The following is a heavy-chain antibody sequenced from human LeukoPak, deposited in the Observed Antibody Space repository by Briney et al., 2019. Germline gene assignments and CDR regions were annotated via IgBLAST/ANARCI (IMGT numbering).Heavy chain of an antibody. CDR1: GFTFSSYA. D-gene: IGHD3-22*01. V-gene: IGHV3-23*01. J-gene: IGHJ4*02. Sequence: GGSLRLSCAASGFTFSSYAMSWVRQAPGKGLEWVSAISGSGGSTYYADSVKGRFTISRDNSKNTLYLQMNSLRAEDTAVYYCAKRADDYYDSSGYPFDYWGQGTLVTVSS. CDR3: AKRADDYYDSSGYPFDY. CDR2: ISGSGGST.